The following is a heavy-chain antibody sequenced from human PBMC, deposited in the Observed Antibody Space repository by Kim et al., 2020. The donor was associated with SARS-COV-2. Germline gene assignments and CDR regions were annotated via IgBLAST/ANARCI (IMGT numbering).Heavy chain of an antibody. CDR2: ISGSGGST. D-gene: IGHD6-19*01. J-gene: IGHJ6*02. CDR1: GFTFSSYA. CDR3: VWSAGLIAVTGYYYGMDV. V-gene: IGHV3-23*01. Sequence: GGSLRLSCAASGFTFSSYAMSWVRQAPGKGLEWVSAISGSGGSTYYADSVKGRFTISRDNSKNTLYLQMNSLRAEDTAVYYCVWSAGLIAVTGYYYGMDVWGQGTTVTVSS.